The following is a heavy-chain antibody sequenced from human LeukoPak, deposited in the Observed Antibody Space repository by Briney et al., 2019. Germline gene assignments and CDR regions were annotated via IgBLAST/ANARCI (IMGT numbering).Heavy chain of an antibody. CDR3: ARDEGYCTITTCYRNWFDP. Sequence: GASVKVSCKASGYTFTNHGISWVRQAPGQGLEWMGWISTYYGNTNYAQKLQGRVTMTTDTSTSTAFMELRSLRSDDTAVYYCARDEGYCTITTCYRNWFDPWGPGTLVTVSS. CDR1: GYTFTNHG. J-gene: IGHJ5*02. V-gene: IGHV1-18*01. D-gene: IGHD2-2*01. CDR2: ISTYYGNT.